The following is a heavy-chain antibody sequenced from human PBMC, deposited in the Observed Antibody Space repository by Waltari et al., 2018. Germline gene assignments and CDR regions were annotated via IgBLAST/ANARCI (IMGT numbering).Heavy chain of an antibody. V-gene: IGHV4-4*07. Sequence: QMKLLESGPGLVKPSETLSLTCTVSAGSVRGHSWSWIRQPAGKGREWIGRVYSTGAANYTPSLGRRATISVDTTKKQVSLMLTSVTAADTAMYFCAESDSGSWQYFFNSWGPGALVTVSS. CDR2: VYSTGAA. CDR1: AGSVRGHS. J-gene: IGHJ4*02. D-gene: IGHD6-19*01. CDR3: AESDSGSWQYFFNS.